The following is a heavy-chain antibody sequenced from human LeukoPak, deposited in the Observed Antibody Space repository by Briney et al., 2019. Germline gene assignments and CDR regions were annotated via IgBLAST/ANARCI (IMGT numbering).Heavy chain of an antibody. D-gene: IGHD3-3*01. J-gene: IGHJ6*04. V-gene: IGHV3-49*04. CDR1: GFAFGDYA. CDR2: IRSKAYGGTT. CDR3: ARGFTIPMDV. Sequence: PGGSLRLSCSASGFAFGDYAMSWVRQAPGKGLEWVGFIRSKAYGGTTEYAASVKGRFTISRDDSKSIAYLQMNSLQTEDTGVYYCARGFTIPMDVWGKGTTVTVSS.